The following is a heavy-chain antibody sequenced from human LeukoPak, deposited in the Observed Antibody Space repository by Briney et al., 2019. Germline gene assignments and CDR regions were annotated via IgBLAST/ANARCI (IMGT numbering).Heavy chain of an antibody. CDR2: TYYRSSKWNY. CDR1: GDSVSSSSIA. D-gene: IGHD1-26*01. Sequence: SQTLSLTCAISGDSVSSSSIAWNWIRQSPSRGLEWLGRTYYRSSKWNYEYAVSVKSRINVNLDTFRDQLSLQLNSVTPEDTAVYYCARGSYSGFDIWGQGTMVTVSS. CDR3: ARGSYSGFDI. V-gene: IGHV6-1*01. J-gene: IGHJ3*02.